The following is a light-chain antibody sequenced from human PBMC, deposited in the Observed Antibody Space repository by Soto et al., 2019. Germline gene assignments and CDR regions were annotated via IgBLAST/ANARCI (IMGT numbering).Light chain of an antibody. CDR1: QSVTSSY. J-gene: IGKJ1*01. Sequence: EIVLTQSPGTLSLSPGERATLSSRASQSVTSSYLAWYQQKPGQAPRLLIDGASSRATDLPDRFSGSGSGTDFPLTISSLEPEDFAVYYCQQYGSSGTFGQGTKVDI. CDR2: GAS. V-gene: IGKV3-20*01. CDR3: QQYGSSGT.